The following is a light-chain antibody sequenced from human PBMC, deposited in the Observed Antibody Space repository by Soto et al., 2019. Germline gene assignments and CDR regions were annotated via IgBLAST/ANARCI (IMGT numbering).Light chain of an antibody. CDR2: DAS. J-gene: IGKJ1*01. CDR3: HQYKSDSPMT. Sequence: DIQMTQSPSTLSASVGDRVTITCRASQSVSNWLAWYQQRPGEAPKLLIFDASNLLSGVPSRFSGSGSGTEGTRPITSRQPDDVAAYYCHQYKSDSPMTFGQGTKVE. V-gene: IGKV1-5*01. CDR1: QSVSNW.